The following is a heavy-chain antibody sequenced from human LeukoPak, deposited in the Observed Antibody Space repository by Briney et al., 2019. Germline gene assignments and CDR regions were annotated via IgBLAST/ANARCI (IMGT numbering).Heavy chain of an antibody. CDR3: ARMSSSWYSTSYDY. D-gene: IGHD6-13*01. V-gene: IGHV1-8*01. Sequence: ASVKVSCKASGYTFTSYDINWVRQATGQGLEWMGWMNPNSGNTGYAQKFQGRVTMTRNTSISTAYMELSSLRSEDTAVYYWARMSSSWYSTSYDYWGQGTLVTVSS. J-gene: IGHJ4*02. CDR1: GYTFTSYD. CDR2: MNPNSGNT.